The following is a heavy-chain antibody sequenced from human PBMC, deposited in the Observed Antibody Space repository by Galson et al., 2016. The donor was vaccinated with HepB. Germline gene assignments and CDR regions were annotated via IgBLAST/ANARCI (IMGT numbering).Heavy chain of an antibody. D-gene: IGHD5-12*01. Sequence: SLRLSCAASGFTFYSYALHWVRQAPGKGLEWVAVISYDGSNKYYADSVKGRFTISRDNSQNTLYLQMNSLRAEDTAVYYCARDGNPWERLPYFFDYWGQGTLVTVSS. CDR3: ARDGNPWERLPYFFDY. CDR2: ISYDGSNK. V-gene: IGHV3-30*04. CDR1: GFTFYSYA. J-gene: IGHJ4*02.